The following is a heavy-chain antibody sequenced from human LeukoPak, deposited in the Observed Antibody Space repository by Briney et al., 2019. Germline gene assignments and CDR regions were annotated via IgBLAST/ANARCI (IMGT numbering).Heavy chain of an antibody. V-gene: IGHV1-2*02. CDR1: GYTFTGYY. Sequence: ASVKVSCKASGYTFTGYYMHWLRQAAGQGLEWMGWINPNSGGTNYAQKFQDRITMTRDTSISTAYMELSRLRSDDTAVYCCARFRLGSTIRGMDVWGQGTTVTVSS. J-gene: IGHJ6*02. D-gene: IGHD5/OR15-5a*01. CDR2: INPNSGGT. CDR3: ARFRLGSTIRGMDV.